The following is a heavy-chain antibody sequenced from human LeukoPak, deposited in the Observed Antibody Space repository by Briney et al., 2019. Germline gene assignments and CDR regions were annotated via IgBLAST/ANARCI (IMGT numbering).Heavy chain of an antibody. Sequence: SVKVSCKASGYTFTGYYMHWVRQAPGQGLEWMGGIIPIFGTANYAQKFHGRVTSTTDESTSTAYMELSSLRSEDTAVYYCARGVIGYCSGGSRYRVIGGYYYYYMDVWGKGTTVTVSS. CDR1: GYTFTGYY. CDR3: ARGVIGYCSGGSRYRVIGGYYYYYMDV. D-gene: IGHD2-15*01. V-gene: IGHV1-69*05. J-gene: IGHJ6*03. CDR2: IIPIFGTA.